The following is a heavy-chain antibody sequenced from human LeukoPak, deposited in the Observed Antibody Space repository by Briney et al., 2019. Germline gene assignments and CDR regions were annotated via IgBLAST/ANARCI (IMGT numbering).Heavy chain of an antibody. CDR3: AQLPFGYSGSYPNWFGP. Sequence: PGGSLRLSCAASGFTFSSYAMSWVRQAPGKGLEWVSAISGSGGSTYYADSVKGRFTISRDNSKNTLYLQMNSLKAEDTAVYYCAQLPFGYSGSYPNWFGPWGQGTLVTVSS. D-gene: IGHD1-26*01. V-gene: IGHV3-23*01. J-gene: IGHJ5*02. CDR2: ISGSGGST. CDR1: GFTFSSYA.